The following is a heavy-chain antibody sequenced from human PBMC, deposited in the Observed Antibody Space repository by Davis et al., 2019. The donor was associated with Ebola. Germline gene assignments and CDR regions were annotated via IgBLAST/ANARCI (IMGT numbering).Heavy chain of an antibody. J-gene: IGHJ4*02. D-gene: IGHD4-11*01. CDR3: ARVGTTVTTFDY. CDR1: GGTFSSYA. V-gene: IGHV1-2*04. CDR2: INPNSGGT. Sequence: AAPVKVSCKASGGTFSSYAISWVRQAPGQGLEWMGWINPNSGGTNYAQKFQGWVTMTRDTSISTAYMELSRLRSDDTAVYYCARVGTTVTTFDYWGQGTLVTVSS.